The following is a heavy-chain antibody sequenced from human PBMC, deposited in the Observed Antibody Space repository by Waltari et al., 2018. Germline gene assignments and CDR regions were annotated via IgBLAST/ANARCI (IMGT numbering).Heavy chain of an antibody. CDR3: ARDCSGGSCYSGFDP. CDR2: IIPSFGTA. J-gene: IGHJ5*02. CDR1: GGTFSSYA. V-gene: IGHV1-69*01. Sequence: QVQLVQSGAEMKKPGSSVKVSCKASGGTFSSYAISWVRQAPGQGLEWMGGIIPSFGTANYAQKVQGRVTITADESTSTAYMGLSSLRSEDTAVYYCARDCSGGSCYSGFDPWGQGTLVTVSS. D-gene: IGHD2-15*01.